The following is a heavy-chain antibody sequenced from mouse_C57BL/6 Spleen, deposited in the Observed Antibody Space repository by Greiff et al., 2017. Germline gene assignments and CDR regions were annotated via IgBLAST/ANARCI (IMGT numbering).Heavy chain of an antibody. J-gene: IGHJ1*03. CDR2: IYPGSGST. Sequence: VQLQQPGAELVKPGASVKMSCKASGYTFTSYWITWVKQRPGQGLEWIGDIYPGSGSTNYNEKFKSKATLTVDTSSSPAYMQLSSLTSEDSAVYYCARNYDYDEDVGGTGTTVTVSS. CDR1: GYTFTSYW. D-gene: IGHD2-4*01. CDR3: ARNYDYDEDV. V-gene: IGHV1-55*01.